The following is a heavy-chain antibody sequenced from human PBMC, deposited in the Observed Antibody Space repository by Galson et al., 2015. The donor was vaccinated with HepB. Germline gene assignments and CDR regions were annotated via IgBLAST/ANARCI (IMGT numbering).Heavy chain of an antibody. V-gene: IGHV3-7*01. J-gene: IGHJ4*02. Sequence: SLRLSCAASGFTFSGYRMTWVRQAPGKGLEWVANINRDGSERYSVDSVKGRFTISRDNAENSLYLQMNSLRAEDTAVYYCARVGRVDSMFSYFDYWGRGSLVTVSS. D-gene: IGHD3-3*02. CDR1: GFTFSGYR. CDR3: ARVGRVDSMFSYFDY. CDR2: INRDGSER.